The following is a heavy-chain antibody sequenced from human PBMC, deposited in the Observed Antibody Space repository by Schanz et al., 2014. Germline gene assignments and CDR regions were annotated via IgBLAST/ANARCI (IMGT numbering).Heavy chain of an antibody. Sequence: EVQLVESGGGLIQPGGSLRLSCAVSGFTVNTNYMSWVRQAPGKGLEWVSSLYIGGGSTRYADSVKGRFTISRDNSRNTLFLQMESLRTEDTAVYHCAKERDITGWNHGDYWGQGTLVTVSS. V-gene: IGHV3-66*03. CDR3: AKERDITGWNHGDY. D-gene: IGHD6-19*01. CDR2: LYIGGGST. J-gene: IGHJ4*02. CDR1: GFTVNTNY.